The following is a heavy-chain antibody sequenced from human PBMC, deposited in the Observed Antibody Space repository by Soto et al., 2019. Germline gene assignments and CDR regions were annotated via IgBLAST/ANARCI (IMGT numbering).Heavy chain of an antibody. CDR1: GFTFSSYE. D-gene: IGHD2-15*01. J-gene: IGHJ4*02. Sequence: GGSLRLSCAASGFTFSSYEMNWVRQAPGKGLEWVSYISSSGSTIYYADSVKGRFTISRDNAKNSLYLQMNSLRAEDTAVYYCARDGPSAVVVYWGQGTLVTVSS. CDR2: ISSSGSTI. V-gene: IGHV3-48*03. CDR3: ARDGPSAVVVY.